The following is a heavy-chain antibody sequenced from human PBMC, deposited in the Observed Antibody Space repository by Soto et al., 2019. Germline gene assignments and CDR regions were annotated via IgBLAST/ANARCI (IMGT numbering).Heavy chain of an antibody. CDR1: GFTFSTYG. CDR2: ISNNGINK. CDR3: ARVIRADSTSSNFYYYSGLDV. D-gene: IGHD6-6*01. Sequence: QVQLVESGGGVVRPGRSLRLSCAASGFTFSTYGMHWVRQAPGKGLEWLAVISNNGINKYYADSVKGRFTISRDNSKDTLFLQMNSLRGEDTAIYYCARVIRADSTSSNFYYYSGLDVWGQGTTVTVSS. V-gene: IGHV3-30*03. J-gene: IGHJ6*02.